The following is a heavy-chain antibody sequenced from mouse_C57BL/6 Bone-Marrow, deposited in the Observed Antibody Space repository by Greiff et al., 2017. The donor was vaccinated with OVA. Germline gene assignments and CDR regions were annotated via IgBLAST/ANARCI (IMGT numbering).Heavy chain of an antibody. CDR3: ARRAYYGFAY. V-gene: IGHV5-6*01. CDR2: ISSGGSYT. J-gene: IGHJ3*01. CDR1: GFTFSSYG. Sequence: EVQGVESGGDLVKPGGSLKLSCAASGFTFSSYGMSWVRQTPDKRLEWVATISSGGSYTYYPDSVKGRFTISRDNAKNTLYLQMSSLKSEDTAMYYCARRAYYGFAYWGQGTLVTVSA. D-gene: IGHD2-10*01.